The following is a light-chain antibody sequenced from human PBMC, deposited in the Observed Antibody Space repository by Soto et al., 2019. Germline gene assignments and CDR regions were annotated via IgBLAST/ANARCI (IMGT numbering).Light chain of an antibody. J-gene: IGLJ2*01. CDR2: EVI. V-gene: IGLV2-8*01. CDR3: SSYSGSDNFVV. Sequence: QSVLTQPPSASGSPGQSVTISCAGTSSDVGGYNFVSWYQQHPGKVPKLMIYEVIKRPSGVPDRFSGSKSGNTASLTVSGLHAEDEADYYCSSYSGSDNFVVFGGGTNSPS. CDR1: SSDVGGYNF.